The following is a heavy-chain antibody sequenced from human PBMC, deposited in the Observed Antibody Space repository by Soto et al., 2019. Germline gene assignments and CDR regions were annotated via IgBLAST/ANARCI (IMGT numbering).Heavy chain of an antibody. D-gene: IGHD5-12*01. V-gene: IGHV1-24*01. CDR2: FDPEDGET. CDR3: ATDSLPNIVATMMGLDY. J-gene: IGHJ4*02. CDR1: GYTLTELS. Sequence: ASVKVSCKVSGYTLTELSMHWVRQAPGKGLEWMGGFDPEDGETIYAQKFQGRVTMTEDTSTDTAYMELSSLRSEDTAVYYCATDSLPNIVATMMGLDYWGQGTLVTVSS.